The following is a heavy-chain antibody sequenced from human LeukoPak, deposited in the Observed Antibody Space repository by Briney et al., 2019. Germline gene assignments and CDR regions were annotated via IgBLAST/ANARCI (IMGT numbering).Heavy chain of an antibody. CDR3: ARDLGGHYDYVWGSYRGGYFDY. CDR1: GFTFSTYS. D-gene: IGHD3-16*01. CDR2: ISASSSTI. V-gene: IGHV3-48*01. Sequence: GGSLRLSCAASGFTFSTYSMNWVRQAPGKGLEWVSYISASSSTIYYADSMKGRFTTSRDNAKNSLYLQMNSLRAEDTAVYYCARDLGGHYDYVWGSYRGGYFDYWGQGTLVTVSS. J-gene: IGHJ4*02.